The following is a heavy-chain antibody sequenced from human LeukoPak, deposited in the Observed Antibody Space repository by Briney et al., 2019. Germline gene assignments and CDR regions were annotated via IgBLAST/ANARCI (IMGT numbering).Heavy chain of an antibody. V-gene: IGHV4-34*01. CDR2: INHSGST. J-gene: IGHJ4*02. Sequence: PSETLSLTCTVSGGSVSSYYWSWIRQPPGKGLEWIGEINHSGSTNYNPSLKSRVTISVDTSKNQFSLKLSSVTAADTAVYYCARGGSRIAAAEWVDYWGQGTLVTVSS. CDR3: ARGGSRIAAAEWVDY. D-gene: IGHD6-13*01. CDR1: GGSVSSYY.